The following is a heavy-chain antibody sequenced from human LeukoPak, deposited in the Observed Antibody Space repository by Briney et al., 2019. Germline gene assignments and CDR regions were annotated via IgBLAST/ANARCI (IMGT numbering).Heavy chain of an antibody. CDR3: VRDVSQRRHFDY. V-gene: IGHV4-39*07. J-gene: IGHJ4*02. CDR2: IYYSGST. CDR1: GGSISSSNYY. Sequence: PSETLSLTCTVSGGSISSSNYYWGWIRQPPGKGLEWIGSIYYSGSTYYNPSLKSRVTISVDRSNNQFSLKMSSVTAADTAVYYCVRDVSQRRHFDYWGQGTLVTVSS. D-gene: IGHD1-1*01.